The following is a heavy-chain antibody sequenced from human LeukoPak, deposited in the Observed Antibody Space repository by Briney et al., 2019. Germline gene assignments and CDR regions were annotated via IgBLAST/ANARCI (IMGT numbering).Heavy chain of an antibody. CDR2: IFSGNGIK. V-gene: IGHV3-48*02. J-gene: IGHJ6*02. CDR3: AILVLSNYGLDV. D-gene: IGHD2/OR15-2a*01. CDR1: GFTFSDYT. Sequence: PGGSLRLSCAAPGFTFSDYTVNWVRQAPGKGLEGVSNIFSGNGIKNYADYVEGRFTISRNNAKNLVFLQMNSLRDDDTAVYYCAILVLSNYGLDVWGLGTTVTVSS.